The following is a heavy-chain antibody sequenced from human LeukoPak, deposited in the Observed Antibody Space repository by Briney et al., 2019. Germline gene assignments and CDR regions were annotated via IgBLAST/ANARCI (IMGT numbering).Heavy chain of an antibody. V-gene: IGHV1-8*01. J-gene: IGHJ4*02. Sequence: ASVKVSCKASGYTITSYDINWVRQATGQGLEWMGWMNPQSGNTGYAQRFQGRVTMTRDTSITTAYMELSSLTSEDTAVYYCARGPQYNSGWHDYWGQGTRVTVSS. CDR3: ARGPQYNSGWHDY. CDR2: MNPQSGNT. D-gene: IGHD6-19*01. CDR1: GYTITSYD.